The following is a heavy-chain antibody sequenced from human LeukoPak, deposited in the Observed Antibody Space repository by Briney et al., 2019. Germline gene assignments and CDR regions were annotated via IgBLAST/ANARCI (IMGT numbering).Heavy chain of an antibody. CDR1: GGSISSGSYY. D-gene: IGHD6-13*01. CDR3: ARGGQQLVNWFDP. Sequence: PSETLFLTCTVSGGSISSGSYYWSWIRQPAGTGLEWIGRIYTSGSTDYNPSPKSRVTVSVDTSKNQFSLKLNSVTAADTAFYYCARGGQQLVNWFDPWGQGILVTVSS. V-gene: IGHV4-61*02. CDR2: IYTSGST. J-gene: IGHJ5*02.